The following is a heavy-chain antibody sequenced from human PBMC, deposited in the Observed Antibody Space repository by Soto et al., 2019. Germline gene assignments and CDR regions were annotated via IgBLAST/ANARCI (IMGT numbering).Heavy chain of an antibody. CDR1: GGTFSSYA. V-gene: IGHV1-69*13. CDR3: ARDTGNFFDY. Sequence: ASVNVSFKASGGTFSSYAISWVRQAPGQGLELMGGISPIFGTANYAQKFQGRVTITAXXXXXXAXMXLXXXXSEETAVYYCARDTGNFFDYWGQGTLVTVSS. J-gene: IGHJ4*02. CDR2: ISPIFGTA.